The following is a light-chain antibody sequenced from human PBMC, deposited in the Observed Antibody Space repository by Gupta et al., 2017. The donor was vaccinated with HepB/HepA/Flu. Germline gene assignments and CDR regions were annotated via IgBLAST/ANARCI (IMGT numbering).Light chain of an antibody. V-gene: IGLV1-47*01. CDR3: VAWDDTLSGAV. J-gene: IGLJ2*01. CDR1: TSNIGRNY. CDR2: RDY. Sequence: QSVLTQPPSASVTPGQRVPISCSGGTSNIGRNYVYWYQPFPGSAPQPLIYRDYQRPSGGPERFSGSKSGTSASLAISGLRSGDEAHYYCVAWDDTLSGAVFGGGTKLTVL.